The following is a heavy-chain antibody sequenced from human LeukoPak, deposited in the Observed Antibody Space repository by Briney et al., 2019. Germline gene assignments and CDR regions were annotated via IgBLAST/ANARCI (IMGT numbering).Heavy chain of an antibody. CDR3: ARGAVGVGARDYGMDV. J-gene: IGHJ6*02. D-gene: IGHD1-26*01. CDR1: GGTFSSYA. CDR2: IIPIFGTA. V-gene: IGHV1-69*01. Sequence: ASVKVSCKASGGTFSSYAISWVRQAPGQGLEWMGGIIPIFGTANYAQKFQGRVTITADESTSTAYMELSSLRAEDTAVYYCARGAVGVGARDYGMDVWGQGTTVTVSS.